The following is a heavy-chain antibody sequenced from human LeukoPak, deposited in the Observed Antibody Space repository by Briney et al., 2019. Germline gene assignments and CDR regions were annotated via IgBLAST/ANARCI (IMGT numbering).Heavy chain of an antibody. J-gene: IGHJ6*02. V-gene: IGHV4-4*07. CDR1: GGSISSYY. CDR2: IYTSGST. CDR3: ARVHVYSIASYGMDV. Sequence: SETLSLTCTVSGGSISSYYWSWIRQPAGKGLERIGRIYTSGSTNYNPSLKSRVTMSVDTSKNQFSLKLSSVTAADTAVYYCARVHVYSIASYGMDVWGQGTTVTVSS. D-gene: IGHD3-16*01.